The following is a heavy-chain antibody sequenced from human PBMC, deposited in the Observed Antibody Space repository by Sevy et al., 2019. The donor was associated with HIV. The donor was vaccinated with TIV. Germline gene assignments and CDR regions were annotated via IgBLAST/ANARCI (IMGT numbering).Heavy chain of an antibody. Sequence: SETLSLTCTVSGGSISSSSYYWGWIRQPPGKGLEWIGSIYYSGSTYYNPSLKSRVTISGDTSKNQFSLKLSSVTAADTAVYYCASLLWFGELSPNYNWFDPWGQGTLVTVSS. D-gene: IGHD3-10*01. CDR3: ASLLWFGELSPNYNWFDP. CDR1: GGSISSSSYY. CDR2: IYYSGST. V-gene: IGHV4-39*01. J-gene: IGHJ5*02.